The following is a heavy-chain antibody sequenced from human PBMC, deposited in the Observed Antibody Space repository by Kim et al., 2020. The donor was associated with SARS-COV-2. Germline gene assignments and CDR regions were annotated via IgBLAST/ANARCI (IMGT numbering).Heavy chain of an antibody. J-gene: IGHJ3*02. CDR1: GFTFSSYA. V-gene: IGHV3-30*04. Sequence: GGSLRLSCAASGFTFSSYAMHWVRQAPGKGLEWVAVISYDGSNKYYADSVKGRFTISRDNSKNTLYLQMNSLRAEDTAVYYCAREDDILTGYQYIPMGAFDIWGQGTMVTVSS. D-gene: IGHD3-9*01. CDR2: ISYDGSNK. CDR3: AREDDILTGYQYIPMGAFDI.